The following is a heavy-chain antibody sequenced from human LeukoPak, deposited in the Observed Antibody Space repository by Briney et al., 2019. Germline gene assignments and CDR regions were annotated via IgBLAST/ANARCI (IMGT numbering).Heavy chain of an antibody. CDR3: ARDDVDTAMVTVDY. V-gene: IGHV3-21*01. D-gene: IGHD5-18*01. CDR1: GFTFSSCS. Sequence: AGGSLRLSCAASGFTFSSCSMNWVRQAPGKGLEWVSSISSSSSYIYYADSVKGRFTISRDNAKNSLYLQMNSLRAEDTAVYYCARDDVDTAMVTVDYWGQGTLVTVSS. CDR2: ISSSSSYI. J-gene: IGHJ4*02.